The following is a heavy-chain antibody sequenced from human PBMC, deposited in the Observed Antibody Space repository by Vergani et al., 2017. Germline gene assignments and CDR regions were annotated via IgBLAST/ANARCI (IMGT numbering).Heavy chain of an antibody. V-gene: IGHV4-59*01. J-gene: IGHJ2*01. Sequence: VLLQEPGPGLVKRSETLSLKCSVSGASIDSFYWGWLRQSPGKGLEWIGYVFRYGNVNYNPSFNFRAAIDTSNNQLSLRLSSVTAADTAVYYCARDFGGEWYFDLWGRGTFVTVSS. CDR3: ARDFGGEWYFDL. CDR1: GASIDSFY. D-gene: IGHD2-15*01. CDR2: VFRYGNV.